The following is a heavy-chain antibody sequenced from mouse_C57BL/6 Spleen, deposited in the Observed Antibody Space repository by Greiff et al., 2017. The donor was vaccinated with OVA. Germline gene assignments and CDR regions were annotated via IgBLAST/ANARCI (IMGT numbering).Heavy chain of an antibody. CDR1: GYTFTSYW. CDR3: ARYYYGSSYYFDY. V-gene: IGHV1-50*01. D-gene: IGHD1-1*01. Sequence: QVQLQQPGAELVKPGASVKLSCKASGYTFTSYWMQWVKQRPGQGLEWIGEIDPSDSYTNYNQKIKGKATLTVDTSPSTAYMQLSSLTSEDSAVYYCARYYYGSSYYFDYWGQGTTLTVSS. J-gene: IGHJ2*01. CDR2: IDPSDSYT.